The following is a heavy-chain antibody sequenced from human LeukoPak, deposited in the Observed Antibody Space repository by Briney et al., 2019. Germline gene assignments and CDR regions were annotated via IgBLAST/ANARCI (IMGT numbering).Heavy chain of an antibody. D-gene: IGHD1-26*01. J-gene: IGHJ6*03. V-gene: IGHV4-61*02. Sequence: PSETLSLTCTVSGGSISGGSYYWSWIRQPAGKGLEWIGRIYTSGSTNYNPSLKSRVTISVDTSKNQFSLKLSSVTAADTAVYYCARDAGGGSSIDYSYYYYMDVWGKGTTVTISS. CDR3: ARDAGGGSSIDYSYYYYMDV. CDR1: GGSISGGSYY. CDR2: IYTSGST.